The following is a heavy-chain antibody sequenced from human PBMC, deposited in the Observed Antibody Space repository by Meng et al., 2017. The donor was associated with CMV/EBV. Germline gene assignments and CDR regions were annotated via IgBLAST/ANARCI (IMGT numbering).Heavy chain of an antibody. J-gene: IGHJ6*02. CDR3: AKDLFVDTAMVTGYYYGMDV. CDR2: ISYDGSNK. CDR1: GFTFSSYA. V-gene: IGHV3-30*04. Sequence: GESLKISCAASGFTFSSYAMHWVRQAPGKGLEWVAVISYDGSNKYYADSVKGRFTISRDNSKNTLYLQMNSLRAEDTAVYYCAKDLFVDTAMVTGYYYGMDVWGQGTTVTVS. D-gene: IGHD5-18*01.